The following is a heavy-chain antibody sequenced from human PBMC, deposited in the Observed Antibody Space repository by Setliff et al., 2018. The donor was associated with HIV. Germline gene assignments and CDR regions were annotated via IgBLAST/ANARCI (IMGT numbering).Heavy chain of an antibody. CDR2: VYYSGTT. Sequence: SETLSLTCTVSGGSIRSGGYYWSWIRQHSRKGLEWIGSVYYSGTTYYNPSLKSRISISIDTSKNQFSLKLSSVAAADTAVYSCARFVRGAFDSWGQGSLVTVSS. J-gene: IGHJ4*02. V-gene: IGHV4-31*03. CDR3: ARFVRGAFDS. CDR1: GGSIRSGGYY. D-gene: IGHD3-10*02.